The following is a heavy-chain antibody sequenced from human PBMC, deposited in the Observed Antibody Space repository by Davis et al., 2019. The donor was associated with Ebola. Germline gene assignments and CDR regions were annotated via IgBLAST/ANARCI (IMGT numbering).Heavy chain of an antibody. Sequence: GESLKISCAASGFNFLNHGMHWVRQAPGKGLEWVAFIRSHGNHGYYADSVKGRFTISRDNSKNTLYLQMNSLRAEDTAVYYCAKEAAIQYYYDSSGYSARPSSTAAFDYWGQGTLVTVSS. J-gene: IGHJ4*02. CDR2: IRSHGNHG. CDR3: AKEAAIQYYYDSSGYSARPSSTAAFDY. D-gene: IGHD3-22*01. CDR1: GFNFLNHG. V-gene: IGHV3-30*02.